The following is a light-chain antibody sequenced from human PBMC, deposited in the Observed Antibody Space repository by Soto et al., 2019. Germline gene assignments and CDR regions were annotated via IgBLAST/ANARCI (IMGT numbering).Light chain of an antibody. CDR2: RAS. Sequence: DIQMTQSPSTLSASVGDRVNITCRASQSINGWLAWYQQKPGKAPKLLVSRASDLQTGVPSRLSGSGSGTEVTLTISSMQTNAFATYYCKLYNSYFFTFGPGTKVDVK. CDR1: QSINGW. J-gene: IGKJ3*01. V-gene: IGKV1-5*03. CDR3: KLYNSYFFT.